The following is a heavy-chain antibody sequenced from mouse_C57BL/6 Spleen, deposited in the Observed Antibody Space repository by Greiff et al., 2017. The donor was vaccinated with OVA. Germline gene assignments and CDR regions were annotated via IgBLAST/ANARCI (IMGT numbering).Heavy chain of an antibody. D-gene: IGHD1-1*01. CDR3: ARRSSLAY. V-gene: IGHV1-74*01. CDR1: GYSFTSYW. Sequence: QVQLQQPGAALVKPGASVKVSCKASGYSFTSYWMHWVMQRPGQGLEWIGRIHPSASDTNYTQKFKGKATWTVDKSSSTAYMQLSSLTSEDSAVYYCARRSSLAYWGQGTLVTVSA. CDR2: IHPSASDT. J-gene: IGHJ3*01.